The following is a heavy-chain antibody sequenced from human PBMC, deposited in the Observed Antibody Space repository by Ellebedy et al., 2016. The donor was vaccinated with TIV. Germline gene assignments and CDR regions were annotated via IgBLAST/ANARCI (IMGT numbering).Heavy chain of an antibody. CDR2: ISSSAGYT. CDR3: AKETYYDILTGYPSEEAPDY. J-gene: IGHJ4*02. Sequence: GESLKISXAASGFTFSDYYMTWIRQAPGKGLEWVSYISSSAGYTNYADSVKGRFTISRDNAKNSLYLQMNSLRAEDTAVYYCAKETYYDILTGYPSEEAPDYWGQGTLVTVSS. V-gene: IGHV3-11*06. D-gene: IGHD3-9*01. CDR1: GFTFSDYY.